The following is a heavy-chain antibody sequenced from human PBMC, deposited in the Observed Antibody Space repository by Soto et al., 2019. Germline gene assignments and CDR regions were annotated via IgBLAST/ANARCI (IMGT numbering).Heavy chain of an antibody. V-gene: IGHV2-5*01. Sequence: SGPTLVNPTHTLTLTRPFSGFSLTTSGGGVGWIRQPPGKALEWLALIYWNDDKRYSPSLKSRLTITKDTSKNQVVLTMTIMAPVDTATYYCAQRTDSRGSYYCFVYWDPGTLVTVSS. J-gene: IGHJ4*02. CDR2: IYWNDDK. D-gene: IGHD3-22*01. CDR1: GFSLTTSGGG. CDR3: AQRTDSRGSYYCFVY.